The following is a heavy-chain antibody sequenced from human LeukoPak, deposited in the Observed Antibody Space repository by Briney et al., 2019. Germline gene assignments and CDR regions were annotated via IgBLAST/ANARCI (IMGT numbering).Heavy chain of an antibody. Sequence: GGSLRLSCAASGNYWMHWVRQAPGKGLVWVSHINSDGSWTSYADSVKGRFTISKDNAKNTVYLRMNSLRAEDTAVYYCVSFYETYWGRGTLVTVSS. D-gene: IGHD2/OR15-2a*01. CDR1: GNYW. V-gene: IGHV3-74*01. CDR3: VSFYETY. CDR2: INSDGSWT. J-gene: IGHJ4*02.